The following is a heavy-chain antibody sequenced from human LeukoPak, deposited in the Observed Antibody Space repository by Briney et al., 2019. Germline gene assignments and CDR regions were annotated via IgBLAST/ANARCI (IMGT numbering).Heavy chain of an antibody. Sequence: SETLSLTCTVSGGSISSYYWSWIRQPAGKGLEWIGRIYTSGSTNYNPSLKSRVTMSVDTSKNQFSLKLSSVTAADTAVYYCARGSNYDFWSGPSYYFDYWGQGTLVTVSS. CDR3: ARGSNYDFWSGPSYYFDY. CDR2: IYTSGST. J-gene: IGHJ4*02. D-gene: IGHD3-3*01. V-gene: IGHV4-4*07. CDR1: GGSISSYY.